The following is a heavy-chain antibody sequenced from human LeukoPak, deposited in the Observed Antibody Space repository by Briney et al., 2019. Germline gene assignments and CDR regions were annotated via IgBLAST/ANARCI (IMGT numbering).Heavy chain of an antibody. Sequence: SETLSLTYTVSGYSISSGHFWSWIRQPPGKGLEWIGSIYGSGTTYYDPPLRSRVSISADTSKNHFSLELSSVTAADMAVYYCASVGGGSPYWGQGTLVTVSS. V-gene: IGHV4-38-2*02. J-gene: IGHJ4*02. CDR2: IYGSGTT. CDR3: ASVGGGSPY. D-gene: IGHD3-16*01. CDR1: GYSISSGHF.